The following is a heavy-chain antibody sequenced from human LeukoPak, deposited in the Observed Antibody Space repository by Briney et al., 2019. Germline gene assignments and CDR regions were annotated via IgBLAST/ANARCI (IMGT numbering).Heavy chain of an antibody. Sequence: SETLSLTCTVSGCSIRSYYWSWIRHPPGKGLEWIGYIYYSGSTNYNPSLKSRVTISVDTSKNQFSLKLSSVTAADTAVYYCAREIAVAAKNWFDPWGQGTLVTVSS. J-gene: IGHJ5*02. D-gene: IGHD6-19*01. CDR3: AREIAVAAKNWFDP. CDR1: GCSIRSYY. V-gene: IGHV4-59*01. CDR2: IYYSGST.